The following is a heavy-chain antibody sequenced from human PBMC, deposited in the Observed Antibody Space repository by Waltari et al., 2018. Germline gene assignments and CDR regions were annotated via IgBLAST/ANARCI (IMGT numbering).Heavy chain of an antibody. CDR1: GGSISSGGYY. CDR2: IYDSGST. Sequence: QVQLQESGPGLVKPSQTLSLTCTVSGGSISSGGYYWSWIRQHPGKGLGWIGYIYDSGSTYYNPSLKMRVTISVDTSKNQFSLKLSSVTAADTAVYYCASSTVTTYRGAFDIWGQGTMVTVSS. J-gene: IGHJ3*02. CDR3: ASSTVTTYRGAFDI. D-gene: IGHD4-17*01. V-gene: IGHV4-31*03.